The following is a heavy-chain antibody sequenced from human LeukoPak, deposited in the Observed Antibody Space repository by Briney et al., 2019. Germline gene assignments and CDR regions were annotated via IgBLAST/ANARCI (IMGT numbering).Heavy chain of an antibody. D-gene: IGHD2-15*01. CDR1: GDSISTSGYY. J-gene: IGHJ5*02. CDR2: IYYSGST. CDR3: ARRRDDSGGSCPSGNWFDP. Sequence: PSETLSLTCTVSGDSISTSGYYWGWIRQPPGKGLEWIGSIYYSGSTYYNPSLKSRVTVSADTSKDQFSLRLSSVTAADTAVYYCARRRDDSGGSCPSGNWFDPWGQGTLVTVSS. V-gene: IGHV4-39*01.